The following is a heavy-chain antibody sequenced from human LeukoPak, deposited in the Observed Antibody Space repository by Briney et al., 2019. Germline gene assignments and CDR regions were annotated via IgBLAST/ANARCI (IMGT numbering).Heavy chain of an antibody. J-gene: IGHJ6*03. CDR3: AKVGGGDYYYYMDV. V-gene: IGHV3-23*01. CDR1: GFTFNSYA. CDR2: ISGGGGRT. D-gene: IGHD3-16*01. Sequence: GGSLRLSCAASGFTFNSYAMSWVRQAPAKGLEWVSGISGGGGRTYYADSVKGRFTISRDNSKNTLYLQLNSLRAEDTAVYYCAKVGGGDYYYYMDVWGKGTTVTVSS.